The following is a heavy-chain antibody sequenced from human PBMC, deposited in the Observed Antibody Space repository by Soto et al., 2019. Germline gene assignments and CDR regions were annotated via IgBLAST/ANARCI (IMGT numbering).Heavy chain of an antibody. CDR1: GGSFSGYY. J-gene: IGHJ5*02. V-gene: IGHV4-34*01. Sequence: QVQLQQWGAGLLKPSETLSLTCAVYGGSFSGYYWSWIRQPPEKGLEWIGEINHSGSTNYNPSLKSRVTISVDTSKNQFSLKLSSVTAADTAVYYCARVRIQLWLGWFDPWGQGTLVTVSS. CDR3: ARVRIQLWLGWFDP. CDR2: INHSGST. D-gene: IGHD5-18*01.